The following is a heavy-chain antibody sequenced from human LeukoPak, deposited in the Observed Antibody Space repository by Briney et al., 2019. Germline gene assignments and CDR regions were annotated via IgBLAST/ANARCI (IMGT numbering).Heavy chain of an antibody. CDR3: ARDGGYSYGYVDFDY. D-gene: IGHD5-18*01. V-gene: IGHV4-61*02. CDR2: IYTSGST. J-gene: IGHJ4*02. CDR1: GGSISSGSYS. Sequence: PSQTLSLTCTVSGGSISSGSYSWSWIRQPAGKGLEWIGRIYTSGSTNYNPSLKSQVTISVDTSKNQFSLKLSSVTAADTAVYYCARDGGYSYGYVDFDYWGQGTLVTVSS.